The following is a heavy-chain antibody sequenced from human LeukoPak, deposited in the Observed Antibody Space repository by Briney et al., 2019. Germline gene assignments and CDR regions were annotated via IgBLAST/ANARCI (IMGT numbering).Heavy chain of an antibody. J-gene: IGHJ4*02. CDR1: GFTFSSYA. Sequence: GGSLRLSCAASGFTFSSYAMSWVRQAPGKGLEWVSAISGSGGSTYYADSVKGRFTISRDNSKNTLYLQMNSLRAKDTAVYYCAKDLGSYGYILDYWGQGTLVTVSS. CDR2: ISGSGGST. D-gene: IGHD5-18*01. CDR3: AKDLGSYGYILDY. V-gene: IGHV3-23*01.